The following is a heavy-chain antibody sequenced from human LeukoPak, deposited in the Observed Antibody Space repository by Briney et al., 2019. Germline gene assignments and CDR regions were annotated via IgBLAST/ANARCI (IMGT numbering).Heavy chain of an antibody. V-gene: IGHV1-18*01. J-gene: IGHJ4*02. Sequence: VASVKVSCKASGYTFNHHGISWVRQAPGQGLEWMGWISCYNGDTNYAQKFQGRATMSTATSTSTAYMELTGLRSDDTAVYYCMRDPTNTSGRYAYFDYWGQGTLVTDSS. CDR2: ISCYNGDT. D-gene: IGHD6-19*01. CDR1: GYTFNHHG. CDR3: MRDPTNTSGRYAYFDY.